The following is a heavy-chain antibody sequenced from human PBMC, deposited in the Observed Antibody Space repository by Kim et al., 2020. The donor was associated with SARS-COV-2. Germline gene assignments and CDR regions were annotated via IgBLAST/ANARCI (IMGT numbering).Heavy chain of an antibody. V-gene: IGHV4-30-2*04. CDR3: ARGDYFYCAMDV. Sequence: HYNPALKSRVTISHDTSRNQFSLRLTSVTATDTAVYYCARGDYFYCAMDVWGQGTTVTVSS. J-gene: IGHJ6*02.